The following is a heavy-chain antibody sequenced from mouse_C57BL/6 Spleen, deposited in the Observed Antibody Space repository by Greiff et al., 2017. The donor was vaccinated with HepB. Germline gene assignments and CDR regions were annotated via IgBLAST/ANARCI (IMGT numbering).Heavy chain of an antibody. CDR2: ISNGGGST. Sequence: EVMLVESGGGLVQPGGSLKLSCAASGFTFSDYYMYWVRQTPEKRLEWVAYISNGGGSTYYPDTVKGRFTISRDNAKNTLYLQMSRLKSEDTAMYYWARPAYSNSYFDYWGQGTTLTVSS. D-gene: IGHD2-5*01. CDR3: ARPAYSNSYFDY. V-gene: IGHV5-12*01. CDR1: GFTFSDYY. J-gene: IGHJ2*01.